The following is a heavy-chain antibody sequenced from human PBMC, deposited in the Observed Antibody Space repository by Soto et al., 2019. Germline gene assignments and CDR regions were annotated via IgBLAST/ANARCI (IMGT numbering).Heavy chain of an antibody. CDR1: GYTFTSYG. V-gene: IGHV1-18*01. D-gene: IGHD3-3*01. CDR2: ISAYNGNT. Sequence: GASVKVSCKASGYTFTSYGISWVRQAPGQGLEWMGWISAYNGNTNYAQKLQGRVTMTTDTSTSTAYMELRGLRSDDTAVYYCARDHGDYDFWSGADYWGQGTLVTVSS. J-gene: IGHJ4*02. CDR3: ARDHGDYDFWSGADY.